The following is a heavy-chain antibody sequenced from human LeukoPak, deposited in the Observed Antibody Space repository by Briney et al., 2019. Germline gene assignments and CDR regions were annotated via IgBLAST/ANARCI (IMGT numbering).Heavy chain of an antibody. V-gene: IGHV3-9*01. D-gene: IGHD3-10*01. CDR2: ISWNSGSI. CDR3: AKKGYAGQGTYSYYFDY. CDR1: GFTFDDYA. J-gene: IGHJ4*02. Sequence: PGGSLRLSCAASGFTFDDYAMHWVRQAPGKGLEWVSGISWNSGSIGYADSVKGRFTISRDNAKNSLYLQMNSLRADDTAVYYCAKKGYAGQGTYSYYFDYWGQGTLVTVSS.